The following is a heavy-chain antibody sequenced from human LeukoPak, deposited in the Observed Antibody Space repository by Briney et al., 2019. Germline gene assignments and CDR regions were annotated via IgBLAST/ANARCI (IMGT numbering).Heavy chain of an antibody. D-gene: IGHD6-19*01. Sequence: PSETLSLTCTVSGGFISTYYWSWIRQPPGEGLEWIAYVHYSGATNFIPSLQSRVSIFVDTSNYQFSLKLSSVTAADTAVYYCARQKEGYSSGWSGWYFDVWGRGTLVTVSS. V-gene: IGHV4-59*08. CDR3: ARQKEGYSSGWSGWYFDV. J-gene: IGHJ2*01. CDR2: VHYSGAT. CDR1: GGFISTYY.